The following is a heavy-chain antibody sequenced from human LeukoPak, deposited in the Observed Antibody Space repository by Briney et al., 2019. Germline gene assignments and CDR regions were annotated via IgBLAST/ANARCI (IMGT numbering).Heavy chain of an antibody. J-gene: IGHJ4*02. Sequence: PRGSLRLSCAASGFTFSSYAMHWVRQAPGKGLGWVAVISYDGSNKYYADSVKGRLTISRDNSKNTLYLQMNSLRAEDTAVYYCARVVDHDYGDYYLDYCGQGTLVTVSS. V-gene: IGHV3-30*14. CDR3: ARVVDHDYGDYYLDY. CDR1: GFTFSSYA. D-gene: IGHD4-17*01. CDR2: ISYDGSNK.